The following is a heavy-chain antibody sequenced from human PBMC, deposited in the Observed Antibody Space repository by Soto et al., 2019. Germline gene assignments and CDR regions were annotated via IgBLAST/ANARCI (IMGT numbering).Heavy chain of an antibody. J-gene: IGHJ6*02. D-gene: IGHD4-17*01. Sequence: QVQLQESGPGLVKPSQTLSLTCTVSGGPITNYWSWIRQVPGKGLEWLGYIYDSGSTYYNPSLKSRISMSLDTSKNQFDLKLSSVTAEDTAVYYCARVNLDYVTGMDVWGQGTTVTVSS. V-gene: IGHV4-30-4*01. CDR3: ARVNLDYVTGMDV. CDR1: GGPITNY. CDR2: IYDSGST.